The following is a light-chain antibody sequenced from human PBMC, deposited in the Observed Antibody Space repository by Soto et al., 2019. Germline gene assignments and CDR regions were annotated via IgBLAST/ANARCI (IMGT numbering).Light chain of an antibody. J-gene: IGLJ1*01. Sequence: QSVQTHPRSVSGSPGHSVAISCTGTSSDVGGYNFVSWYQQHPGKAPKLMIYDVSKRPSGVPNRFSGSKSDNTASLTISGLQAEDEADYYCCSYAGSYNYVFGTGTKVAVL. CDR1: SSDVGGYNF. CDR3: CSYAGSYNYV. V-gene: IGLV2-11*01. CDR2: DVS.